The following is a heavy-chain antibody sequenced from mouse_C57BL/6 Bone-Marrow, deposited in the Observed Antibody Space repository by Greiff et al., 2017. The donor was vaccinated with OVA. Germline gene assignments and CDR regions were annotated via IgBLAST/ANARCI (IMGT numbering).Heavy chain of an antibody. Sequence: EVKLVESGGGLVQPGGSLKLSCAASGFTFSDYYMYWVRQTPEKRLEWVAYISNGGGSTYYPDTVKGRFTISRDNAKNTLYLQMSRLKSEDTAMYYCARHGDYYSNYFDYWSQGTTLTVSS. J-gene: IGHJ2*01. CDR2: ISNGGGST. V-gene: IGHV5-12*01. CDR1: GFTFSDYY. D-gene: IGHD2-5*01. CDR3: ARHGDYYSNYFDY.